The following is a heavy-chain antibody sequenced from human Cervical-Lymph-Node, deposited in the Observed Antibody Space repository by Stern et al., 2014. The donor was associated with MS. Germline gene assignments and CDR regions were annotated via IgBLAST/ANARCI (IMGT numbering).Heavy chain of an antibody. D-gene: IGHD3-10*01. CDR3: ARDASSHYYDSGSSFDY. CDR1: GGSISGYY. V-gene: IGHV4-59*13. Sequence: QVQLQESGPGLVKPSATLSLTCNVSGGSISGYYWTWLRQSPGRGLEWLGSVLCSGTTKYNPSLKSRVASSVDTFKNQFSLKLKSVTAADTAVYYCARDASSHYYDSGSSFDYWGQGTLVTVSS. J-gene: IGHJ4*02. CDR2: VLCSGTT.